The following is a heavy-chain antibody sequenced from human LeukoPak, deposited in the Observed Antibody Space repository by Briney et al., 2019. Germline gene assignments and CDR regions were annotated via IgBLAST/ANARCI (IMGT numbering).Heavy chain of an antibody. D-gene: IGHD6-13*01. CDR1: GFTLSSKY. Sequence: GGSLRLSCAASGFTLSSKYMIWVRQAPGQGLEWVSAIYSSGSTYYADSVKGRFTISRDNSKNTLHLQMTSLRAEDTAVYYCAGNIAATAKGGTFDYWGQGTLVTVSS. J-gene: IGHJ4*02. V-gene: IGHV3-53*01. CDR3: AGNIAATAKGGTFDY. CDR2: IYSSGST.